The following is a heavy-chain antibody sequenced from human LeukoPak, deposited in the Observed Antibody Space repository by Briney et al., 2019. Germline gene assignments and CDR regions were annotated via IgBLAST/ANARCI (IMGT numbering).Heavy chain of an antibody. CDR3: AKRRYFDWLSPNNWFDP. V-gene: IGHV3-23*01. J-gene: IGHJ5*02. D-gene: IGHD3-9*01. CDR2: ISGSGDST. CDR1: GFTFSNYA. Sequence: PGGPLRLSCAASGFTFSNYAMSWVRQAPGKGLEWVSAISGSGDSTYYADSVKGRFTISRDNSRNTLYLQMNSLRAEDTAVYYWAKRRYFDWLSPNNWFDPWGQGTLVTVSS.